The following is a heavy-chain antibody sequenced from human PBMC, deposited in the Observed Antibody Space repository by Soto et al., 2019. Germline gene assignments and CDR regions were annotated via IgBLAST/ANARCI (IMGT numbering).Heavy chain of an antibody. CDR1: GFTFDDYT. J-gene: IGHJ6*02. V-gene: IGHV3-43*01. CDR2: ISWDGGST. Sequence: QLGGSLSLSCAASGFTFDDYTMHWVRQAPGKGLEWVSLISWDGGSTYYADSVKGRFTISRDNSKNSLYLQMNSLRTEDTALYYCAKAPRYGSGTKTDYYYGMDVWGQGTTVTVSS. D-gene: IGHD3-10*01. CDR3: AKAPRYGSGTKTDYYYGMDV.